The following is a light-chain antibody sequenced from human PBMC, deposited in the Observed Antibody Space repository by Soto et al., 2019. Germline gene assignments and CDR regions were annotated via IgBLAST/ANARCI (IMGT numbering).Light chain of an antibody. CDR3: RVWDGRTGQQV. CDR2: YDS. CDR1: KIGSES. J-gene: IGLJ3*02. V-gene: IGLV3-21*04. Sequence: SYELTQPPSVSVAPGETASITCGGDKIGSESVHWYQKKPGQAPVLVMDYDSVRPSGIPERFSGPNSGNTATLTISRVVAGDEAGYYCRVWDGRTGQQVSGGGTKLTVL.